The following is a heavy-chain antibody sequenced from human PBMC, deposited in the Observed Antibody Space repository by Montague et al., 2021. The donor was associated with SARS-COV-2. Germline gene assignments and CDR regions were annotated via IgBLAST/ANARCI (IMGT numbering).Heavy chain of an antibody. Sequence: QSGAEVKKSGESLRISCRGSGYNLTSYWISWVRQMPGKGLEWMGMINPADSHTNYSPSFQGQVTISVDKSITTAYLQWSSLKPSDTAIYYCARSQHCGSECYFDYWGQGSLVTVSS. CDR1: GYNLTSYW. D-gene: IGHD2-21*01. CDR3: ARSQHCGSECYFDY. CDR2: INPADSHT. J-gene: IGHJ4*02. V-gene: IGHV5-10-1*01.